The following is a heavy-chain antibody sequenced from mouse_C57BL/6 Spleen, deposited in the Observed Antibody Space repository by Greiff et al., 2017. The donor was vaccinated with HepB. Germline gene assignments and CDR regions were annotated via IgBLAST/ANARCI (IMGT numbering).Heavy chain of an antibody. CDR1: GFNIKDDY. J-gene: IGHJ3*01. V-gene: IGHV14-4*01. Sequence: EVQLQQSGAELVRPGASVKLSCTASGFNIKDDYMHWVKQRPEQGLEWIGWIDRENGDTEYASKFQGKATITADTSSNTAYLQLSSLTSEDTAVYYCTTGLAITTGRFAYWGQGTLVTVSA. CDR3: TTGLAITTGRFAY. D-gene: IGHD1-1*01. CDR2: IDRENGDT.